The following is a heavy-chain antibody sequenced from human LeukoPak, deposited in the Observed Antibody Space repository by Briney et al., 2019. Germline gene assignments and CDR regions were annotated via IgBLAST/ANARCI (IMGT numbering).Heavy chain of an antibody. CDR3: ARGGWGGSGWYGEFDY. V-gene: IGHV3-74*01. J-gene: IGHJ4*02. CDR1: GITFSFYG. D-gene: IGHD6-19*01. Sequence: PGGSLRLSCEASGITFSFYGMSWVRQAPGKGLVWVSRINSDGSSTSYADSVKGRFTISRDNAKNTLYLQMNSLRVEDMAVYYCARGGWGGSGWYGEFDYWGQGTLVTVSS. CDR2: INSDGSST.